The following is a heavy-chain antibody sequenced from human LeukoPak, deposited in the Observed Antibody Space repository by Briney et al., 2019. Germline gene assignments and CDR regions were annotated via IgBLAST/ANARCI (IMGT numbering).Heavy chain of an antibody. V-gene: IGHV3-23*01. Sequence: GGSLRLSCAASGFTFSSYAMSWVRQAPGEGLQWVSGISGSGSGTYYADSVRGRFTISRDNSKNTLYLQMNSLRAEDTAVYYCARGGYYYYYYMDVWGKGTTVTVSS. CDR3: ARGGYYYYYYMDV. CDR1: GFTFSSYA. J-gene: IGHJ6*03. CDR2: ISGSGSGT.